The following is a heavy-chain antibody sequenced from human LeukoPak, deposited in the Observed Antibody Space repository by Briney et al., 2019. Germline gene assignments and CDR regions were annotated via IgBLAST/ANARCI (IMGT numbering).Heavy chain of an antibody. CDR2: ISSDSNTI. J-gene: IGHJ4*02. D-gene: IGHD3/OR15-3a*01. V-gene: IGHV3-48*01. CDR1: GFTFSTHG. Sequence: GGSLKLSCAASGFTFSTHGMIWVRQAPGKGLEWVSYISSDSNTIQYADSVRGRFTISRDNAKNSLFLQMYSLRPEDTAVYYCARYLVGLDYWGQGTLVTVSS. CDR3: ARYLVGLDY.